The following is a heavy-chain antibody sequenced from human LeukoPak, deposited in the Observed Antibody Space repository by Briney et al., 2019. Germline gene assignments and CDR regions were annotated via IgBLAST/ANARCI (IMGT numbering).Heavy chain of an antibody. CDR1: GFTFSSYG. V-gene: IGHV3-23*01. CDR2: ISGSGGST. Sequence: GGSLRLSCAASGFTFSSYGMSWVRQAPGKGLEWVSAISGSGGSTYYADSVKGRFTISRDNSKNTLYLQMNSLRAEDTAVYYCARDPGTTVTLYFDYWGQGTLVTVSS. CDR3: ARDPGTTVTLYFDY. D-gene: IGHD4-17*01. J-gene: IGHJ4*02.